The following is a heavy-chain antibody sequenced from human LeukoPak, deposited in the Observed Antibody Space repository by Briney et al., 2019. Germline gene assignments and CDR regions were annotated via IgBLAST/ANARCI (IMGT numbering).Heavy chain of an antibody. CDR1: GFIFSNYW. V-gene: IGHV3-7*01. CDR2: IKPDGSEK. J-gene: IGHJ4*02. D-gene: IGHD6-6*01. CDR3: ARGGNSSWDY. Sequence: GGSLRLSCAASGFIFSNYWMGWVRQAPGKGLEWVANIKPDGSEKYYVDSLKGRFTISRDNAKNSLYLQMNSLRVEDTAVYYCARGGNSSWDYWGQGALVTVSS.